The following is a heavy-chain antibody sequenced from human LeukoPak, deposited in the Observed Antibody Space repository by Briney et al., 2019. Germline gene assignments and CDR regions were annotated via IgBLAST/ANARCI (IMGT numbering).Heavy chain of an antibody. D-gene: IGHD4-11*01. V-gene: IGHV4-61*02. CDR3: ARGTVTTPLV. CDR2: IYTSGST. CDR1: GGSISSGSYY. J-gene: IGHJ4*02. Sequence: SETLSLTCTVSGGSISSGSYYWSWIRQPAGKGLEWIGRIYTSGSTNYNPSLKSRVTISVDTSKNQFSLKLSSVTAADTAVYYCARGTVTTPLVWGQGTLVTVSS.